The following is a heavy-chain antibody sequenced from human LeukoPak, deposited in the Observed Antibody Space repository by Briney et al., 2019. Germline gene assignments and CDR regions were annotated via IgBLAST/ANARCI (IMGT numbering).Heavy chain of an antibody. V-gene: IGHV4-30-4*01. D-gene: IGHD1-20*01. CDR3: ARDVTDRYYGMDV. J-gene: IGHJ6*02. Sequence: SETLSLTCTVSGGSTSSGDYYWSWIRQPPGKGLEWIGYIYYSGSTYYNPSLKSRVTISVDTSKNQFSLKLSSVTAADTAVYYCARDVTDRYYGMDVWGQGTTVTVSS. CDR1: GGSTSSGDYY. CDR2: IYYSGST.